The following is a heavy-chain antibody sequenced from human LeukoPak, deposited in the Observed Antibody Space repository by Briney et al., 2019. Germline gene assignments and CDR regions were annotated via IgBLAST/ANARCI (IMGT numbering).Heavy chain of an antibody. CDR2: ISSGRSI. CDR1: GFTFSTSS. V-gene: IGHV3-21*01. J-gene: IGHJ4*02. Sequence: GGSLRLSCAASGFTFSTSSVSWVRQAPGKGLEWVSSISSGRSIYADSVKGRFTISRDTAKSSLFLQMSSLTAEDTAVYFCARDSSGWSRDYWGQGTLVTVSS. CDR3: ARDSSGWSRDY. D-gene: IGHD6-19*01.